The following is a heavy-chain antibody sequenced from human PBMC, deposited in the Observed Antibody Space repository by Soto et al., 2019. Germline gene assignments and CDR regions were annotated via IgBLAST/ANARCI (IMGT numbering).Heavy chain of an antibody. V-gene: IGHV3-30*18. J-gene: IGHJ4*02. CDR1: GFTFSSYR. Sequence: QVQLVESGGGVVQPGRSLRLSCAASGFTFSSYRMHWVRQAPGKELEWVAVISYDGSNKYYADSVKGRFTISRDNSKNTLYLQMNSLRAEDTAVYYCAKDDSGQKAYYFDYWGQGTLVTVSS. CDR3: AKDDSGQKAYYFDY. D-gene: IGHD1-26*01. CDR2: ISYDGSNK.